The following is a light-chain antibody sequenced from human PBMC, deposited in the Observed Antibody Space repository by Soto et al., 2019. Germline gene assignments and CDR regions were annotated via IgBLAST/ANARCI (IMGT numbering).Light chain of an antibody. CDR3: SSYTSSNTYV. CDR1: SSDVGSYNR. Sequence: QSALTQPPSVSGSPGQSVAISCTGTSSDVGSYNRVAWYQQPPGTAPKLMISEVNNRPSGVPDRFSGSKSGNTASLTISGLQAEDDADYYCSSYTSSNTYVFGTGTKLTVL. V-gene: IGLV2-18*02. J-gene: IGLJ1*01. CDR2: EVN.